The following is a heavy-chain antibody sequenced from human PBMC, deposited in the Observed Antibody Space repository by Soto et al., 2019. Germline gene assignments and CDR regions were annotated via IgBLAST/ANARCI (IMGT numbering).Heavy chain of an antibody. CDR3: VRAETFYPGNTFDY. J-gene: IGHJ4*02. CDR2: IYPDSGGT. D-gene: IGHD1-1*01. V-gene: IGHV1-2*04. Sequence: ASVNCYCNASGYSFTGYYLHWVRQAPGQVLDCIGWIYPDSGGTNYAPKFRGWVTMTRDTYIRTAYMELRGLKSDDTAVYFCVRAETFYPGNTFDYWGQGAIVTVSS. CDR1: GYSFTGYY.